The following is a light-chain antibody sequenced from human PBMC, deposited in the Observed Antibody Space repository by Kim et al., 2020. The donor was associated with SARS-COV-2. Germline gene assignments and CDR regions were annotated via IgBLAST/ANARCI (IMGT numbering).Light chain of an antibody. CDR1: KLGDKY. V-gene: IGLV3-1*01. CDR3: QTWDSSTAI. CDR2: QDA. J-gene: IGLJ2*01. Sequence: SPGQTAIITCSGDKLGDKYAFWYQQKPGQSPMVVIYQDAKRPSGIPERFSGSSSGNTATLTISGTQPMDEADYYCQTWDSSTAIFGGGTKLTVL.